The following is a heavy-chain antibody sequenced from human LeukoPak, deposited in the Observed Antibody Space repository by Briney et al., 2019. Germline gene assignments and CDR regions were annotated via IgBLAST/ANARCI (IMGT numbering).Heavy chain of an antibody. V-gene: IGHV4-34*01. CDR3: ARGLHYYGSASYYNQ. CDR1: GESFSGYY. J-gene: IGHJ4*02. CDR2: INHSGST. Sequence: SETLSLTCAVYGESFSGYYWSWIRQPPGKGLEWIGEINHSGSTNYNPSLKSRVTISVDTSKNQFSLKLSSVTAADTAVYFCARGLHYYGSASYYNQWGQGTLVTVSS. D-gene: IGHD3-10*01.